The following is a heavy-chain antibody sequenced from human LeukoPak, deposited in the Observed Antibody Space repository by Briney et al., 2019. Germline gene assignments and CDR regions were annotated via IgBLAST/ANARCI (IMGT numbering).Heavy chain of an antibody. CDR2: IYPGDSDT. CDR3: ARIDYGVYGYWYFDL. J-gene: IGHJ2*01. V-gene: IGHV5-51*01. Sequence: GESLKISCKGSGYSFTSNWIGWVRQMSGKGLEWMGIIYPGDSDTRYSPSFQGQVTISADKSISTAYLQWSSLKASDTAMYYCARIDYGVYGYWYFDLWGRGTLVTVSS. D-gene: IGHD4-17*01. CDR1: GYSFTSNW.